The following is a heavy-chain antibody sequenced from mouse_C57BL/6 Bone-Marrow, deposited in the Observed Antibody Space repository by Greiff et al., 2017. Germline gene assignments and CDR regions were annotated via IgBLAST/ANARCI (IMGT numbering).Heavy chain of an antibody. J-gene: IGHJ4*01. Sequence: EVKVVESGGGLVKPGGSLKLSCAASGFTFSSYTMSWVRQTPEKRLEWVATISGGGGNTYYPDSVKGRFTISRDNATNTLYLQMSRLRSEDTAVYYCARRGDSNWDARDYWGQGTSVTVSS. CDR3: ARRGDSNWDARDY. CDR1: GFTFSSYT. D-gene: IGHD2-5*01. CDR2: ISGGGGNT. V-gene: IGHV5-9*04.